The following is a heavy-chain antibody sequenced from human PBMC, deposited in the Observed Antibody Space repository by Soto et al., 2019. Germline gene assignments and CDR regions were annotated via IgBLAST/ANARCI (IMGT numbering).Heavy chain of an antibody. V-gene: IGHV3-23*01. CDR3: AKFPLHWLVSEDLIYY. CDR2: ISASGGDT. D-gene: IGHD6-19*01. J-gene: IGHJ4*02. CDR1: GFTFKTYA. Sequence: GGSLRLSCAVSGFTFKTYAMNWVRQTPGKGLEWVSAISASGGDTYYGDSVKGRFAISRDNSKNTLFLQMNSLRVEDTAVYYCAKFPLHWLVSEDLIYYWGQGTLVTVSS.